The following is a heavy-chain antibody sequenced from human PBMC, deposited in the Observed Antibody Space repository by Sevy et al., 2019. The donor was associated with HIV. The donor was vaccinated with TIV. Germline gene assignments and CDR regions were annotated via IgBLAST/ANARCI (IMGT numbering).Heavy chain of an antibody. CDR1: GFSFNTFS. CDR3: VRDQKGQYSAFDGAGYYGMDV. D-gene: IGHD4-4*01. V-gene: IGHV3-21*01. J-gene: IGHJ6*02. CDR2: IGSSSNYI. Sequence: GGSLRLSCAASGFSFNTFSMNWVRQRPEKELEWVSSIGSSSNYIFYADSVKGRFTISRDNAKDSLYLQMNSLRAEDTAIYSCVRDQKGQYSAFDGAGYYGMDVWGPGTTVTVSS.